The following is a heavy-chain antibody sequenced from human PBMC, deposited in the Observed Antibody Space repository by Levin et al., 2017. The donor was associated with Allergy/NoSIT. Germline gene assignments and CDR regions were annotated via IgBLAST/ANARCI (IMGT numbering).Heavy chain of an antibody. CDR3: AKDELLRGNNCGAFDY. J-gene: IGHJ4*02. D-gene: IGHD1/OR15-1a*01. Sequence: GESLKISCKASGYTFTDYYMHWVRQAPGQGLEWMGWINPNSGGTNYAQKFQGRVTMSRDTSISTAYMELSRLTSDDTAVYYCAKDELLRGNNCGAFDYWGQGTLVTVSS. CDR1: GYTFTDYY. V-gene: IGHV1-2*02. CDR2: INPNSGGT.